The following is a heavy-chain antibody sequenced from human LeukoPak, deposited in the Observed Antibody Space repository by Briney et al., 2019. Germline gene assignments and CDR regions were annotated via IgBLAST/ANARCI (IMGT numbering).Heavy chain of an antibody. Sequence: GSLRLSCVVSGFTFSSHSVNWFRQAPGKGLEWVLSITTSNYIFYAESVKGRFTISRDNAKNSLYLQMTSLRAEDTAVYYCVREQARAGSFDYWGQGTLVTVSS. CDR3: VREQARAGSFDY. V-gene: IGHV3-21*01. J-gene: IGHJ4*02. CDR2: ITTSNYI. CDR1: GFTFSSHS. D-gene: IGHD6-19*01.